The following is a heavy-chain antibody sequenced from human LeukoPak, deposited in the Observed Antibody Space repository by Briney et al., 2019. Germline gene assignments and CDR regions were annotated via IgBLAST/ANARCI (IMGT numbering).Heavy chain of an antibody. CDR1: GFTFSSFA. Sequence: PGGSLRLSCTASGFTFSSFAMHWVRQAPGKGLEWVSLITNRGVTTHYADSVKGRFTISRDNSRSTLYLQLNSLRADDTALYYCAKARLYCSSGTCSDHPATLTGMDVWGQGTTVTVSS. CDR2: ITNRGVTT. D-gene: IGHD2-15*01. J-gene: IGHJ6*02. CDR3: AKARLYCSSGTCSDHPATLTGMDV. V-gene: IGHV3-23*01.